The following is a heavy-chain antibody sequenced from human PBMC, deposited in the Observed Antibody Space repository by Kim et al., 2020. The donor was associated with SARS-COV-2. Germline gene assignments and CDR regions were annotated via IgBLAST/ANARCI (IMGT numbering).Heavy chain of an antibody. J-gene: IGHJ6*02. CDR3: ARHGARDYGMDV. Sequence: RYSPPFQGQVTISADKSISTAYLQWSSLKASDTAMYYCARHGARDYGMDVWGQGTTVTVSS. D-gene: IGHD3-10*01. V-gene: IGHV5-51*01.